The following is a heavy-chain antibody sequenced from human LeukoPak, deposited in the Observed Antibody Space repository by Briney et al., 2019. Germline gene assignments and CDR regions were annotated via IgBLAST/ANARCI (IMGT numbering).Heavy chain of an antibody. CDR1: DVSITNYD. D-gene: IGHD4-17*01. Sequence: PSETLPLTCTVSDVSITNYDWSWVRQPPGKGLEFIGHVHYSGTTNYNPSLRSRVTISIDTSKKHFFLKLKSVTAADTAVYYCATGYGDFRVEGRYFYSWGQGTLVTVSS. CDR3: ATGYGDFRVEGRYFYS. J-gene: IGHJ4*02. V-gene: IGHV4-59*01. CDR2: VHYSGTT.